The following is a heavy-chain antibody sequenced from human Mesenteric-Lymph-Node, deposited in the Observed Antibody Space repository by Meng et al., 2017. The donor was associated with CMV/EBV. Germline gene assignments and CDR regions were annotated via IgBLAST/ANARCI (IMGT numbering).Heavy chain of an antibody. D-gene: IGHD4-17*01. CDR3: ARDNGDRDYYYGMDV. CDR1: GGSISSSSYY. CDR2: IYYSGST. V-gene: IGHV4-39*07. Sequence: SETLSLTCTVSGGSISSSSYYWGWIRQPPGKGLEWLGSIYYSGSTYYNPSLKSRVTISVDTSKNQFSLKLSSVTAADTAVYYCARDNGDRDYYYGMDVWGQGTTVTVSS. J-gene: IGHJ6*02.